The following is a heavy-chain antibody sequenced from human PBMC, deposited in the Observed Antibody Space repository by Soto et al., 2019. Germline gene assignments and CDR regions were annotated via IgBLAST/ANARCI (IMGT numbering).Heavy chain of an antibody. D-gene: IGHD3-3*01. Sequence: GESLKISCKGSGYTFTSYWIGWVRQMPGKGLEWMGIIYPGDSHTRYGPSFQGQVSISADKSISTAYLQWSSLKASDTAMYYCARGFQNFFGVVTYNVDYWGQGTLVTVSS. J-gene: IGHJ4*02. CDR1: GYTFTSYW. CDR2: IYPGDSHT. CDR3: ARGFQNFFGVVTYNVDY. V-gene: IGHV5-51*01.